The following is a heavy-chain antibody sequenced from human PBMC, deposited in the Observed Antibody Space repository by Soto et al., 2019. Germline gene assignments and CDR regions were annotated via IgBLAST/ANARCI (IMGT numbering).Heavy chain of an antibody. D-gene: IGHD1-26*01. CDR3: ARRYGSAIDY. V-gene: IGHV4-59*08. CDR1: GGTISSWY. J-gene: IGHJ4*02. CDR2: IYYSGST. Sequence: SETRPTCTVSGGTISSWYLSWIRQPPGKGLEWIGYIYYSGSTNCNPSLKSRVTISVDTSKNQFSLKLSSVTAADTAVYYCARRYGSAIDYWGQGTLVTVSS.